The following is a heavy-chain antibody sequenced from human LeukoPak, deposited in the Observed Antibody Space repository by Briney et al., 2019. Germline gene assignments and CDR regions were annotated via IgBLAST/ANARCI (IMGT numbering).Heavy chain of an antibody. Sequence: PGGSLRLSCAVSGITLSNYGMSWVRQAPGKGLEWLAGISDSGGSTNYADSVKRRFTISRDNPKNTLYLQMNSLRAEDTAVYFCAKRGVVIRVILVGFHKEAYYFDSWGQGALVTVSS. V-gene: IGHV3-23*01. CDR3: AKRGVVIRVILVGFHKEAYYFDS. D-gene: IGHD3-22*01. J-gene: IGHJ4*02. CDR1: GITLSNYG. CDR2: ISDSGGST.